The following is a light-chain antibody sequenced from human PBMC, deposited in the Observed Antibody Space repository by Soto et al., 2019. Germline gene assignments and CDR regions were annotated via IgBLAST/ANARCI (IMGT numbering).Light chain of an antibody. CDR2: KAS. CDR3: QQYNSYPWT. J-gene: IGKJ1*01. Sequence: DIQMTQSPSNLSASVGDRVTITCRASQSISSWLAWYQQKPGKAPKLLIYKASSLESGVPSRFSGSGSGTEFTLTISSLQPDDVANYYCQQYNSYPWTFGQGTKVEIK. V-gene: IGKV1-5*03. CDR1: QSISSW.